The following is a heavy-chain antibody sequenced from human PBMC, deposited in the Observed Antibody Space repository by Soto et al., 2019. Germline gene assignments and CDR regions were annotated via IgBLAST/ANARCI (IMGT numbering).Heavy chain of an antibody. J-gene: IGHJ4*02. CDR3: AKDRGGSSREYLDY. D-gene: IGHD6-13*01. CDR1: GFTFSSYG. V-gene: IGHV3-30*18. Sequence: QVQLVESGGGVVQPGRSLRLSCAASGFTFSSYGMHWVRQAPGKGLEWVAVISYDGSNKYYADSVKGRFTISRDNSKNTLYLQMNSLRAEDTAVYYCAKDRGGSSREYLDYWGQGTLVTVSS. CDR2: ISYDGSNK.